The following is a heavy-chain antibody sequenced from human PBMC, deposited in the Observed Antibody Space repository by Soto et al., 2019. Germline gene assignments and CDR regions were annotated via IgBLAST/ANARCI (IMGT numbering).Heavy chain of an antibody. D-gene: IGHD5-18*01. Sequence: SVKVSCKASGYTFTSYGISWLRQAPGQGLEWMGGIIPIFGTANYAQKFQGRVTITADESTSTAYMELSSLRSEDTAVYYCATRGYSYGFDYWGQGTLVTVSS. V-gene: IGHV1-69*01. CDR3: ATRGYSYGFDY. CDR2: IIPIFGTA. CDR1: GYTFTSYG. J-gene: IGHJ4*02.